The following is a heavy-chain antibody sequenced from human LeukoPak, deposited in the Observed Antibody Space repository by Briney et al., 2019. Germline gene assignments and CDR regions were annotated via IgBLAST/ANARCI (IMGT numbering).Heavy chain of an antibody. D-gene: IGHD1-26*01. V-gene: IGHV3-7*01. Sequence: GGSLRLSCAASGFTFSTSWMSWVRQAPGKGLEWVANIKQDGSEKYYVDSVRGRFTISRDNAKNSLYLQMNSLRAEDTAVYYCARDKFGGTDYWGQGTLVTVSS. CDR3: ARDKFGGTDY. CDR2: IKQDGSEK. CDR1: GFTFSTSW. J-gene: IGHJ4*02.